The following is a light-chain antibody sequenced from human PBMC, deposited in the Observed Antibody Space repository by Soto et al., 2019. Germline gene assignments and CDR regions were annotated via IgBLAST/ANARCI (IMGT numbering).Light chain of an antibody. V-gene: IGLV1-47*01. CDR1: SSNIGKHY. CDR3: SVWDANLSAWV. J-gene: IGLJ3*02. CDR2: RNN. Sequence: QPVLTQPPSASGTPGQRVTISCSGSSSNIGKHYVYWYQQLPGTAPKLLIYRNNQRPSGVPDQFSGSKSGTSASLAISGLRSEDEADYYCSVWDANLSAWVFGGGTKLTVL.